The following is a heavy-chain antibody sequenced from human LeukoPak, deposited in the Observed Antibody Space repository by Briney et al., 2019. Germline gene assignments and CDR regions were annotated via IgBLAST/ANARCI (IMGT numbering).Heavy chain of an antibody. Sequence: AGSLRLSCAASGFTFSNHAMSWFRQAPGEGLEWVSAISPPGGTTYFADSVQGRFTISRDNSKNTLYLQMNSLRAGDTAIYYCAREYSYGYDDWFDPWGQGTLVTVSS. J-gene: IGHJ5*02. D-gene: IGHD5-18*01. CDR3: AREYSYGYDDWFDP. CDR2: ISPPGGTT. V-gene: IGHV3-23*01. CDR1: GFTFSNHA.